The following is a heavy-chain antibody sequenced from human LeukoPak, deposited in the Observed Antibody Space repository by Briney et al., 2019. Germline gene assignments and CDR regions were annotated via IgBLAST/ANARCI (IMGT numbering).Heavy chain of an antibody. V-gene: IGHV4-39*07. CDR3: ARDLSKNDFWSGYSGEEYFDY. CDR2: IYTSGST. J-gene: IGHJ4*02. CDR1: GGSISSSSYY. Sequence: SETLSLTCTVSGGSISSSSYYWGWIRQPPGKGLEWIGRIYTSGSTNYNPSLKSRVTISVDTSKNQFSLKLSSVTAADTAVYYCARDLSKNDFWSGYSGEEYFDYWGQGTLVTVSP. D-gene: IGHD3-3*01.